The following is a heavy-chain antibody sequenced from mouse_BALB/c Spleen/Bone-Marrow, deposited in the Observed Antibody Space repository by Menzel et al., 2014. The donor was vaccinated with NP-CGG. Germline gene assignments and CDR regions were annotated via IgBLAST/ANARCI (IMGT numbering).Heavy chain of an antibody. CDR1: GYSITSDYA. Sequence: EVKLVESGPGLVKPSRSLSLTCTVTGYSITSDYAWNWIRQFPGKKLEWMGFVGYSGSTSYNPSLSSRISVTRDTSKNQFFLHLNSVTTEDTATYYCARDDYYGGSYFDYWGQGTTLTVSS. D-gene: IGHD1-1*01. CDR3: ARDDYYGGSYFDY. J-gene: IGHJ2*01. V-gene: IGHV3-2*02. CDR2: VGYSGST.